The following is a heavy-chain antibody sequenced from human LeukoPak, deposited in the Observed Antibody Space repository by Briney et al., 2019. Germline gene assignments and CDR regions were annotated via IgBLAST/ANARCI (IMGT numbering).Heavy chain of an antibody. CDR3: ARGIRWLQLTYFDY. V-gene: IGHV1-69*13. CDR2: IIPIFGTA. CDR1: GGTFSSYA. J-gene: IGHJ4*02. D-gene: IGHD5-24*01. Sequence: LVKVSCKASGGTFSSYAISWVRQAPGQGLEWMGGIIPIFGTANYAQKFQGRVTITADESTSTAYMELSSLRSEDTAVYYCARGIRWLQLTYFDYWGQGTLVTVSS.